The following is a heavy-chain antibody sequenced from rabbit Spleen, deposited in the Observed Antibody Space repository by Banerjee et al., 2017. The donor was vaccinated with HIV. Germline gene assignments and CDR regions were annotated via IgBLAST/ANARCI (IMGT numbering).Heavy chain of an antibody. CDR3: ARDRAGYCGDGYADCL. CDR2: IWMGSGNA. Sequence: QEQLEESAGGLVQPGGSLKLSCKASGFTLSSYWMCWVRQAPGKGLEWIGCIWMGSGNAIYASWAKGRFTISKTSSTTVTLQMTSLTAADTATYFCARDRAGYCGDGYADCLWGPGHPRHRL. D-gene: IGHD6-1*01. V-gene: IGHV1S45*01. J-gene: IGHJ4*01. CDR1: GFTLSSYW.